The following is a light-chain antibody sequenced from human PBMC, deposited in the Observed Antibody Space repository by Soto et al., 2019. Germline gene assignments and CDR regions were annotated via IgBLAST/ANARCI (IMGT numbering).Light chain of an antibody. CDR3: SSYTGSNLGV. J-gene: IGLJ1*01. CDR1: SSDVGGYNY. CDR2: EVS. V-gene: IGLV2-14*01. Sequence: QSVRTQPASVSGSPGQSITISCTGTSSDVGGYNYVSWYQQHPGKAPTLMISEVSNRPSGVSNRFSGSKSGNTASLTISGLQAEDEADYYCSSYTGSNLGVFGTGTKSPS.